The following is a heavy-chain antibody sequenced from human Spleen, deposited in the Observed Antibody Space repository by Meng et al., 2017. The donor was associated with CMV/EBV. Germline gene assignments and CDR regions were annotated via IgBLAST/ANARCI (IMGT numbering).Heavy chain of an antibody. D-gene: IGHD3-22*01. J-gene: IGHJ5*02. CDR2: INPSDGST. Sequence: SGYTFTSYYMHWVRQAPGQGLEWMGIINPSDGSTSYAQKFQGRVTMTRDTSTSTVYMELSSLRSEDTAVYYCARGGRDSKEVDWFDPWGQGTLVTVSS. V-gene: IGHV1-46*01. CDR1: GYTFTSYY. CDR3: ARGGRDSKEVDWFDP.